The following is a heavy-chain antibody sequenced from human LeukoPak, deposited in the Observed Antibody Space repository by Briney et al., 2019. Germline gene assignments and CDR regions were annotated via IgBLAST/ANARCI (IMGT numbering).Heavy chain of an antibody. CDR1: GLTFSSYW. Sequence: GGSLRLSCAASGLTFSSYWMHWVRQAPGKGLVWVSRINPDGISTTYAGSVMGRFTISRDKSKNTLYLQMNSLRAEDTAVYYCAGRHLAYCGGDCPWGQGTLVTVSS. D-gene: IGHD2-21*02. J-gene: IGHJ5*02. V-gene: IGHV3-74*01. CDR2: INPDGIST. CDR3: AGRHLAYCGGDCP.